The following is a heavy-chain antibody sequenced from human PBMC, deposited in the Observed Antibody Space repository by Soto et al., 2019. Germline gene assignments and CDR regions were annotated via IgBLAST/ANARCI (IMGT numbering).Heavy chain of an antibody. V-gene: IGHV1-8*01. CDR2: MNPNSGNT. CDR1: GYTFTSYD. Sequence: QVQLVQSGAEVKKPGASVKVSCKASGYTFTSYDINWVRQATGQGLEWMGWMNPNSGNTGYAQKFQGRVTMTRNTSISTAYMELSSLRSEDTAVYYCARGRRCSSTSCYTSWFDPWGQGTLVTVSS. J-gene: IGHJ5*02. D-gene: IGHD2-2*02. CDR3: ARGRRCSSTSCYTSWFDP.